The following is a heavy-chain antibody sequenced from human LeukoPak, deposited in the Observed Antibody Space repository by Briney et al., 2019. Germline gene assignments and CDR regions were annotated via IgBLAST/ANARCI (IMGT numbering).Heavy chain of an antibody. CDR1: GYTFTSYG. CDR2: ISAYNGNT. Sequence: ASVKVSCKASGYTFTSYGISWVRQAPGQGLEWMGWISAYNGNTNYAQKLQGRVTMTTDTSTSTAYMELRSLRSDDTAVYYCARGAGTSGGYYGDYYYYGMDVWGQGTTVTVSS. V-gene: IGHV1-18*01. D-gene: IGHD1-26*01. J-gene: IGHJ6*02. CDR3: ARGAGTSGGYYGDYYYYGMDV.